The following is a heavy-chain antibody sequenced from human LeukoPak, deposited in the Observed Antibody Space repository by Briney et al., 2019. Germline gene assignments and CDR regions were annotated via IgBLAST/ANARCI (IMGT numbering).Heavy chain of an antibody. V-gene: IGHV3-7*01. CDR3: ARGGTTFEH. J-gene: IGHJ4*02. Sequence: GGSLRLSCAASGFSFSVSWMSWVRQAPGKGLEWVANIKYDGNEKYYVDSVKGRFTISRDNAKNSLHLQMNSLRAEDTAVYYCARGGTTFEHWGQGTLVTVSS. CDR2: IKYDGNEK. D-gene: IGHD1-1*01. CDR1: GFSFSVSW.